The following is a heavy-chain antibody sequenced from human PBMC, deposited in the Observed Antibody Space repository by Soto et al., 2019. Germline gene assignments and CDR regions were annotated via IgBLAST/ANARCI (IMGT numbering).Heavy chain of an antibody. CDR3: ARGAADTAMVDS. D-gene: IGHD5-18*01. CDR2: IFYSGST. CDR1: GGSIRSYY. V-gene: IGHV4-59*01. Sequence: CTVSGGSIRSYYWTWIRQPPGKELEWLGYIFYSGSTFYNPSLKSRVTISIHTSKSQFSLQLTSVTAADTAVYYCARGAADTAMVDSWGQGTLVTVSS. J-gene: IGHJ4*02.